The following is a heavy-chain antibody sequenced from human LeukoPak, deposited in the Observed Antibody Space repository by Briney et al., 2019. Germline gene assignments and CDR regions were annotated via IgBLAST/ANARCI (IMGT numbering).Heavy chain of an antibody. CDR2: ISYDGSNK. V-gene: IGHV3-30*18. D-gene: IGHD3-22*01. J-gene: IGHJ4*02. Sequence: GGSLRLSCAASGFTFSSYGMHWVRQAPGKGLEWVAVISYDGSNKYYADSVKGRFTISRDNSKNTLYLQMSSLRAEGTAVYYCAKAEYYYDSSGSPGYWGQGTLVTVSS. CDR1: GFTFSSYG. CDR3: AKAEYYYDSSGSPGY.